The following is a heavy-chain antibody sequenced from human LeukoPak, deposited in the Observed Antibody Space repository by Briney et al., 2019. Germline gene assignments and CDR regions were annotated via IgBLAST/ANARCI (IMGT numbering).Heavy chain of an antibody. CDR3: AKAYIPYYDSSGYYPLFDY. CDR2: ISGSGGST. J-gene: IGHJ4*02. D-gene: IGHD3-22*01. V-gene: IGHV3-23*01. CDR1: GFTFSSYA. Sequence: GGSLRLSCAASGFTFSSYAVSWVRQAPGKGLEWVSAISGSGGSTYYADSVKGRFTISRDNSKNTLYLQMNSLRAEDTAVYYCAKAYIPYYDSSGYYPLFDYWGQGTLVTVSS.